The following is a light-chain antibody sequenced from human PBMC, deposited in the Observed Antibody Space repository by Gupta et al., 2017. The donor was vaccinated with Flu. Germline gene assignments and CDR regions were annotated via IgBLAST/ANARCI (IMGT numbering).Light chain of an antibody. Sequence: SALTQPPSVSRAPGQRVTISCTGSSSNIGAGYDVRWYQQLPGAAPKLLIYGSSNRPSGVPDRFSGSKSGTSASLAITGLQAEDEADYYCQSYDISLSGSWVFGGGTKLTVL. CDR1: SSNIGAGYD. CDR2: GSS. CDR3: QSYDISLSGSWV. V-gene: IGLV1-40*01. J-gene: IGLJ3*02.